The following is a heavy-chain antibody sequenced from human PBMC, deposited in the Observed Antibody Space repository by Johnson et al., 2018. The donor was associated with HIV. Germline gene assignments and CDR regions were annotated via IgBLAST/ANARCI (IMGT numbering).Heavy chain of an antibody. Sequence: QLVASGGGVVQPGRSLSLSCAASGFTFSSYAMHWVRQAPGKGLEWVALISYDGIKTYYVDSVKGRFTISRDNSKNTVYLQMNSLRAEDTAVYYCAKCIWGSSLIDAFDIWGQGTMVTVSS. CDR1: GFTFSSYA. D-gene: IGHD6-13*01. V-gene: IGHV3-30*14. CDR3: AKCIWGSSLIDAFDI. CDR2: ISYDGIKT. J-gene: IGHJ3*02.